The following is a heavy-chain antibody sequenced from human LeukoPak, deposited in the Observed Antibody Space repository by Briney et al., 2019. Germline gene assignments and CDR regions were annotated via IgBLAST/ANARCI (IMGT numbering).Heavy chain of an antibody. CDR1: GFTVSSNY. CDR2: IYSGGST. Sequence: TGGSLRLSCAASGFTVSSNYMSWVRQAPGKGLEWVSVIYSGGSTYYPDSVKGRFTISRDNSKNTLYLQMNSLRAEDTAVFSCAKAYSGSYISPFHSWGQGTLVTVSS. J-gene: IGHJ4*02. CDR3: AKAYSGSYISPFHS. D-gene: IGHD1-26*01. V-gene: IGHV3-53*01.